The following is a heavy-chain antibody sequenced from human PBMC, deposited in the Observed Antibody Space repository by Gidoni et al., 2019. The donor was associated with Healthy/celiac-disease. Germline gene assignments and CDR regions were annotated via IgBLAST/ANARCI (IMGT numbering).Heavy chain of an antibody. D-gene: IGHD3-10*01. CDR2: ISGSGGST. Sequence: EVQLVESGGGLVQPGGSLRLSCAASGFTFGSYAMSWVRQAPGKGLEWVSAISGSGGSTYDAESVKVRFTISRDNSKNTLYLQMNSLRAEDTAVYYCAKDRSDWLLWCGELNSWGQGTLVTVSS. V-gene: IGHV3-23*04. CDR3: AKDRSDWLLWCGELNS. CDR1: GFTFGSYA. J-gene: IGHJ5*02.